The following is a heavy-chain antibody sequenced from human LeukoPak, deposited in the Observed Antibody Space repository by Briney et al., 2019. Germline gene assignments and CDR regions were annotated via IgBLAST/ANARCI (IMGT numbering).Heavy chain of an antibody. Sequence: PSETLSLTCTVSGGSISSYYWSWIRQPAGKGLEWIGGIYTSGSTNYNPSLKSRVTMSVDTSKNQFSLKLSSVTAADTAVYYCARDLNGQWLVHWFDPWGQGTLVTVSS. V-gene: IGHV4-4*07. D-gene: IGHD6-19*01. CDR1: GGSISSYY. J-gene: IGHJ5*02. CDR3: ARDLNGQWLVHWFDP. CDR2: IYTSGST.